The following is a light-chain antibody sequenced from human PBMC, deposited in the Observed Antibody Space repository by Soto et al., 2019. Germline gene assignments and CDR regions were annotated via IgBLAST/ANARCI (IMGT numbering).Light chain of an antibody. CDR2: DVS. J-gene: IGLJ2*01. CDR1: SSDVGGYHY. Sequence: QSALTQPASVSGSPGQSITISFTGTSSDVGGYHYVSWYQQHPGKAPNLIIFDVSNRPSGVANRFSGSKSGNSASLTSSGLQAEDEADYYCSSYTGSNTPVVFGGGTKLTVL. CDR3: SSYTGSNTPVV. V-gene: IGLV2-14*01.